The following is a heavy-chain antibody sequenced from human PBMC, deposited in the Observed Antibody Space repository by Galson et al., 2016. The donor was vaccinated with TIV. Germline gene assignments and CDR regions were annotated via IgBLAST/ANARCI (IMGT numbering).Heavy chain of an antibody. V-gene: IGHV3-11*04. J-gene: IGHJ6*02. CDR1: GFTFSAYY. Sequence: SLRLSCAASGFTFSAYYLNWVRQTPGKGLQWISYISTGGSTIFYADSVRGRFTVSRDTSKNTLHLQMNSLRPEDTAVYFCARDRYFDSSGQYYYYYFGLDVWGQGTMVTVS. D-gene: IGHD3-22*01. CDR3: ARDRYFDSSGQYYYYYFGLDV. CDR2: ISTGGSTI.